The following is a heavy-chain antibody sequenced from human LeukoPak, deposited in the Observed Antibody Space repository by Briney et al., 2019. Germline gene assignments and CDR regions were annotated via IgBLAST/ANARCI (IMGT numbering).Heavy chain of an antibody. CDR2: TIPIFGTA. CDR3: ARAISIAARRYYWFDP. D-gene: IGHD6-6*01. J-gene: IGHJ5*02. V-gene: IGHV1-69*05. Sequence: SVKVSCKASGGTFSSYAISWVRQAPGQGLEWMGGTIPIFGTANYAQKFQGRVTITTDESTSTAYMELSSLRSEDTAVYYCARAISIAARRYYWFDPWGQGTLVTVSS. CDR1: GGTFSSYA.